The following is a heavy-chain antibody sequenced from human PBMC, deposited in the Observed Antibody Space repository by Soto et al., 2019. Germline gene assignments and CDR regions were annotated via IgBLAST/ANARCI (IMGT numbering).Heavy chain of an antibody. CDR2: ISGSGGST. D-gene: IGHD2-15*01. V-gene: IGHV3-23*01. J-gene: IGHJ4*02. Sequence: EVQLLESGGGLVQPGGSLRLSFAASGSTFSSYAMSWVRQAPGRGLEWVSAISGSGGSTYYADSVKGRFTISRDNSKNTLYLQMNSLRAEDTAVYYCAKVVVVVAATPNLFDYWGQGTLVTVSS. CDR1: GSTFSSYA. CDR3: AKVVVVVAATPNLFDY.